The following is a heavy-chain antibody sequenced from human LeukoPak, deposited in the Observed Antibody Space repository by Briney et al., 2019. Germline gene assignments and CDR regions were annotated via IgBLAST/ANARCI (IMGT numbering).Heavy chain of an antibody. CDR3: AREDVDAFDI. V-gene: IGHV3-66*01. CDR2: IYSGGST. J-gene: IGHJ3*02. Sequence: GGSLRLSCAASGFTVSSNYMSWVRQAPGKGLEWVSVIYSGGSTYYADSVKGRFTISRDNSKNSLYLQMNSLRAEDTAVYYCAREDVDAFDIWGQGTMVTVSS. CDR1: GFTVSSNY.